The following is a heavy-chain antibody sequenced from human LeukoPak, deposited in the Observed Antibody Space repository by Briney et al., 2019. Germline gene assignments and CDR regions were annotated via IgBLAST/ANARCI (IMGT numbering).Heavy chain of an antibody. Sequence: GGSLRLSCAASGFTFSSYSMRWVRQAPGKGLEWLAVILYDGSMQYYAESMKGRLTISRDNSRNTVYMQMSSLRTEDTAVYYCARDPRGPTTYDSSARDSLDYWGQGTLVTVSS. V-gene: IGHV3-30*03. CDR1: GFTFSSYS. J-gene: IGHJ4*02. D-gene: IGHD3-22*01. CDR2: ILYDGSMQ. CDR3: ARDPRGPTTYDSSARDSLDY.